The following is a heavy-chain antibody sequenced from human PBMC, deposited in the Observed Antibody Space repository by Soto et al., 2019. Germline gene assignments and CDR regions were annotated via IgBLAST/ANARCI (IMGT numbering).Heavy chain of an antibody. Sequence: LRLSCAASGCTFSKYGMHWVRQAPGKGLEWVALIWNDGIRKVYVDSVKGRFTISRDNSKNTLDLQMNNLRDEDTAVYYCARDDDNDANAIDYWGPGTLVTAPQ. CDR1: GCTFSKYG. CDR3: ARDDDNDANAIDY. J-gene: IGHJ4*02. V-gene: IGHV3-33*01. CDR2: IWNDGIRK.